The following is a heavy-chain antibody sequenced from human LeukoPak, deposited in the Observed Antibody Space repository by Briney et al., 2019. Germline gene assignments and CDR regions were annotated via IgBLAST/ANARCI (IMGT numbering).Heavy chain of an antibody. CDR3: ARGATTRLDY. CDR1: GFIFSSYW. J-gene: IGHJ4*02. V-gene: IGHV3-7*05. CDR2: IKQDGSEK. Sequence: GGSLRLSCAASGFIFSSYWMRWVRQAPGKGLEWVANIKQDGSEKYYVDSVKGRFTISRDNAKNSLYLQMNSLRAEATAVYYCARGATTRLDYWGQGTLVTVSS. D-gene: IGHD1-26*01.